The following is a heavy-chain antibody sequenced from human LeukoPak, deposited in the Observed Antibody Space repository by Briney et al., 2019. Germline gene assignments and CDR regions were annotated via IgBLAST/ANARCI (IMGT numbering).Heavy chain of an antibody. V-gene: IGHV4-39*01. CDR3: ARHATGNYYDSSGYYYPWVYYGMDV. J-gene: IGHJ6*02. CDR2: IYYSGST. Sequence: SETLSLTCTVSGGSISSSTYYWGWIRQPPGKGLEWIGSIYYSGSTYYNPSLKSRVTISVDTSKNQFSLKLSSVTAADTAVYYCARHATGNYYDSSGYYYPWVYYGMDVWGQGTTVTVSS. D-gene: IGHD3-22*01. CDR1: GGSISSSTYY.